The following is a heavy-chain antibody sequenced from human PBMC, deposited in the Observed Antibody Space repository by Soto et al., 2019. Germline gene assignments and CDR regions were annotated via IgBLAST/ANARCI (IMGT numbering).Heavy chain of an antibody. CDR2: IKSKTDGGTT. J-gene: IGHJ6*03. CDR3: TTDSYDYDFWSGYYSGGPSPTYYYYYYMDV. CDR1: GFTFSNAW. V-gene: IGHV3-15*01. Sequence: PGGSLRLSCAASGFTFSNAWMSWVRQAPGKGLEWVGRIKSKTDGGTTDYAAPVKGRFTISRDDSKNTLYLQMNSLKTEDTAVYYCTTDSYDYDFWSGYYSGGPSPTYYYYYYMDVWGKGTTVTVSS. D-gene: IGHD3-3*01.